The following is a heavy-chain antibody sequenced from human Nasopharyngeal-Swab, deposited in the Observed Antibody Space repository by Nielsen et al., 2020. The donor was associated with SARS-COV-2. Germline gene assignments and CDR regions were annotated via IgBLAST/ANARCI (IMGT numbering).Heavy chain of an antibody. CDR3: ASGLGSGYDYYYYYMDV. Sequence: ASVKVSCKASGYTFTGYYMHWVRQAPGQGLEWMGRINPNSGGTNYAQKFQGRVTMTRDTSISTAYMELSRLRSDDTAVYYCASGLGSGYDYYYYYMDVWGKGTTVTVSS. D-gene: IGHD5-12*01. J-gene: IGHJ6*03. CDR2: INPNSGGT. CDR1: GYTFTGYY. V-gene: IGHV1-2*06.